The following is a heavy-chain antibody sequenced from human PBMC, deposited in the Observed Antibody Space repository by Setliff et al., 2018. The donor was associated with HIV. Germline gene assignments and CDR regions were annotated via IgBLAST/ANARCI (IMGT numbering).Heavy chain of an antibody. CDR3: VRRATDYSYYYYMDV. J-gene: IGHJ6*03. Sequence: GESLKISCKASGFGFASFWIGWVRQIPGKGLEWIGFIFPSDSDTRYSPSFEGLVTISADKSTSTAYLQWSSLKASDSAMYYRVRRATDYSYYYYMDVWGKGTTVTVSS. CDR2: IFPSDSDT. CDR1: GFGFASFW. V-gene: IGHV5-51*01. D-gene: IGHD2-15*01.